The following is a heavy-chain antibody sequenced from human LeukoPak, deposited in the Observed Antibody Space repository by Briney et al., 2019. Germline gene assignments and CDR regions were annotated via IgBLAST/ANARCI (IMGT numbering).Heavy chain of an antibody. CDR1: GFTFSSLW. CDR3: TRGSQVSSY. Sequence: PGGSLRLSCAASGFTFSSLWMNWVRQAPGKGLEWVASIKQDGSEKYYVDSVKGRFTISRDNAKNSLYLQMNSLRAEDTAVYYCTRGSQVSSYWGQGTLVTVSS. CDR2: IKQDGSEK. J-gene: IGHJ4*02. V-gene: IGHV3-7*04.